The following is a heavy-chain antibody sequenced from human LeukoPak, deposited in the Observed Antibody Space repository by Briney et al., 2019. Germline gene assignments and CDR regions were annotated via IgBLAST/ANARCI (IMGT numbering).Heavy chain of an antibody. J-gene: IGHJ3*01. V-gene: IGHV6-1*01. Sequence: SQTLSLTCDISGDSVSSGSGGWNWIRQSPSRGLEWLGRIYDRSQWYNDDAVSVKGRISINPDTAKNQFSLHLNSVTPDDTALYYCPRGGLVRGSLNSLTGFDFWGQGTMVTVSS. CDR3: PRGGLVRGSLNSLTGFDF. CDR1: GDSVSSGSGG. D-gene: IGHD3-10*01. CDR2: IYDRSQWYN.